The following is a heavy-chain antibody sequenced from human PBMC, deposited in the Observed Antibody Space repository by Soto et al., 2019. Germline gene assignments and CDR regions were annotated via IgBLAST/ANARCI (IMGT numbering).Heavy chain of an antibody. D-gene: IGHD3-9*01. CDR2: ISSSGSSI. CDR3: AKISDVDWLFW. Sequence: HPGGSLRLSCAASGLMFTDYAMSWVRQAPGKGLEWVASISSSGSSIYYADSVKGRFTISRDNSKNTLYLQMNSLRPEDTAMYYCAKISDVDWLFWWGQGTLVTVSS. CDR1: GLMFTDYA. V-gene: IGHV3-23*01. J-gene: IGHJ4*02.